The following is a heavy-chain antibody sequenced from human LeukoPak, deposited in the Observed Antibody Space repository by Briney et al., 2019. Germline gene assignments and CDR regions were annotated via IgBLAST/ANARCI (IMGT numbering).Heavy chain of an antibody. Sequence: KPSETLSLTCTVSGGSISSYYWSWIRQPPGKGLEWIGYIYHSGSTNYSPSLESRVTISVDTSRNQFSLRLSSVTAADTAVYYCATVGNWATLDYWGQGTLVTVSS. J-gene: IGHJ4*02. CDR1: GGSISSYY. V-gene: IGHV4-59*01. CDR3: ATVGNWATLDY. D-gene: IGHD3-16*01. CDR2: IYHSGST.